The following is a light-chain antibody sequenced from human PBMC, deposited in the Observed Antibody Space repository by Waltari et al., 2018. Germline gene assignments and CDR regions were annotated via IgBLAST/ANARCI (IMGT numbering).Light chain of an antibody. CDR1: QTVLYNSNDKNY. J-gene: IGKJ1*01. CDR2: WAY. Sequence: DIVLTQSPDSLVVSLGERATISCKSSQTVLYNSNDKNYLASDQKKPGQPPRLFISWAYIRESGAPDRFSGRGAGTDVTLTISSLQTENVVFYCCQKYNRRRKFDQGTKVTI. V-gene: IGKV4-1*01. CDR3: QKYNRRRK.